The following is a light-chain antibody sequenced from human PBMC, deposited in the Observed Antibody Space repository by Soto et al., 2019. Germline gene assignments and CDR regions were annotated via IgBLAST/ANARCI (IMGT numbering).Light chain of an antibody. J-gene: IGKJ1*01. CDR1: QSVSSSS. V-gene: IGKV3-20*01. CDR3: QGNHNWPAWT. Sequence: EIVVTQYPGTLSLSPVERATLSCRATQSVSSSSLAWYQQKPRQAPTLLFYGASIRAAGIPDRFSGSGSGTEFTLTISSLQSDDVAIYYCQGNHNWPAWTFGQGTKVDIK. CDR2: GAS.